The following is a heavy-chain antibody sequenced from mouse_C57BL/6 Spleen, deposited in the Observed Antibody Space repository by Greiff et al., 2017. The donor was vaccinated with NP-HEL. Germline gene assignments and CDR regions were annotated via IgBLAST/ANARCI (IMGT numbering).Heavy chain of an antibody. D-gene: IGHD3-2*02. CDR1: GFTFSSYG. CDR3: ARHLDSSGYVNWFAY. J-gene: IGHJ3*01. CDR2: ISSGGSYT. Sequence: EVMLVESGGDLVKPGGSLKLSCAASGFTFSSYGMSWVRQTPDKRLEWVATISSGGSYTYYPDSVKGRFTISRDNAKNTLYLQMSSLKSEDTAMYYCARHLDSSGYVNWFAYWGQGTLVTVSA. V-gene: IGHV5-6*01.